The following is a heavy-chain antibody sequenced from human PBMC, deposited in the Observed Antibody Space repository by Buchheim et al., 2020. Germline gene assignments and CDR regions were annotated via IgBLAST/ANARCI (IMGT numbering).Heavy chain of an antibody. D-gene: IGHD3-16*01. CDR2: ISGSGDTT. V-gene: IGHV3-23*01. Sequence: EVQLLESGGGLVQPGGSLRLSCAASGFTFRSYALSWVRQAPGKGLEWVSTISGSGDTTYYADSVKGRFTISRDNSKNTLYLQMNSLRAEDTAVYYCARVLGLPPPNYYYYYGMDVWGQGTT. J-gene: IGHJ6*02. CDR3: ARVLGLPPPNYYYYYGMDV. CDR1: GFTFRSYA.